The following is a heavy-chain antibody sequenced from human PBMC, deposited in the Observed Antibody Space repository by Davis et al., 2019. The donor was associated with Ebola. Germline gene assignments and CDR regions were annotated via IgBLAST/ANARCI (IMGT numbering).Heavy chain of an antibody. D-gene: IGHD3-3*01. CDR2: IIPIFGTA. J-gene: IGHJ4*02. CDR1: GGTFSSYA. V-gene: IGHV1-69*13. Sequence: SVKVSCKASGGTFSSYAISWVRQAPGQGLEWMGGIIPIFGTANYAQKFQGRVTITADESTSTAYMELSSLGSEDTAVYYCATTDPDYAFWRGYYFDYWGQGTLVTVSS. CDR3: ATTDPDYAFWRGYYFDY.